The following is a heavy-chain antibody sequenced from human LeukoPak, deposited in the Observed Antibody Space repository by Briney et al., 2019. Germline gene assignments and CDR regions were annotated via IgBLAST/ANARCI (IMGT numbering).Heavy chain of an antibody. J-gene: IGHJ6*03. CDR2: IYYSGST. CDR3: ARLLRFLEWSVPAYYYYYMDV. Sequence: SETLSLTCTVSGGSISSSSYYWGWIRQPPGKGLEWIGSIYYSGSTYYNLFLKSRVTISVDTSKNQFSLKLSSVTAADTAVYYCARLLRFLEWSVPAYYYYYMDVWGKGTTVTVSS. CDR1: GGSISSSSYY. V-gene: IGHV4-39*01. D-gene: IGHD3-3*01.